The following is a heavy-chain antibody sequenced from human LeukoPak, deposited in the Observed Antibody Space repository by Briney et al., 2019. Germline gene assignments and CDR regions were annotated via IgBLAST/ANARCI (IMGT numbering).Heavy chain of an antibody. D-gene: IGHD6-13*01. Sequence: PLASVKVSCKASGGTFSSYAISWVRQAPGQGLEWMGGIIPIFGTANYAQKFQGRVTITADESTSTAYMELSSLRSEDTAVYYCARGGQQLALFDYWGQGTLVTVSS. CDR1: GGTFSSYA. V-gene: IGHV1-69*13. CDR2: IIPIFGTA. J-gene: IGHJ4*02. CDR3: ARGGQQLALFDY.